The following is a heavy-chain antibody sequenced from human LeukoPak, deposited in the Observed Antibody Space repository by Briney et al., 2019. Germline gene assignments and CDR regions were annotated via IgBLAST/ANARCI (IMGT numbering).Heavy chain of an antibody. J-gene: IGHJ4*02. CDR3: ARGRPHGNDY. Sequence: GGSLRLSCAASGFTFSSYWMNWVRQAPGKGLVWISRIASDGSSTTYADSAKGRFSISRDNAKNTLYLQMNSLRVEDTAVYYCARGRPHGNDYWGQGTLVTVSS. V-gene: IGHV3-74*01. CDR2: IASDGSST. D-gene: IGHD4-23*01. CDR1: GFTFSSYW.